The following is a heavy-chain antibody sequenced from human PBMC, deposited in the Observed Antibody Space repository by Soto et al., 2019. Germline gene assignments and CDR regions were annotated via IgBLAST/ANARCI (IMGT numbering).Heavy chain of an antibody. CDR3: ARGDRGAFEL. Sequence: EVRLVESEGGLVQPGGSLSLSCAASGFTSRYYWMHWGRQAPGQGLLWVSRIHSDGRSTTYADSVKSRFTISRDNARNTVSLQMNSLRVADTGVYFCARGDRGAFELWGQGTMVTVSS. J-gene: IGHJ3*01. CDR2: IHSDGRST. V-gene: IGHV3-74*01. CDR1: GFTSRYYW. D-gene: IGHD2-21*02.